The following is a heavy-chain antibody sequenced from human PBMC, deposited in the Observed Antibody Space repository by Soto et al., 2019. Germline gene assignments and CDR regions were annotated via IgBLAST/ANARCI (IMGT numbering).Heavy chain of an antibody. CDR1: GYTFTSYD. D-gene: IGHD2-2*02. V-gene: IGHV1-8*01. J-gene: IGHJ6*02. CDR2: MNPNSGNT. CDR3: ARGHPSYCSSTSCYTGYYYYGMDV. Sequence: VASVKVSCKASGYTFTSYDINWVRQATGQGLEWMGWMNPNSGNTGYAQKFQGRVTMTRNTSISTAYMEPSSLRSEDTAVYYCARGHPSYCSSTSCYTGYYYYGMDVWGQGTTVTVSS.